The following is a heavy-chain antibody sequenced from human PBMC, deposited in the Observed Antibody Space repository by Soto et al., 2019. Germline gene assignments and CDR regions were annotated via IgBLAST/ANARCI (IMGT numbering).Heavy chain of an antibody. CDR2: IIPIFGTA. V-gene: IGHV1-69*01. D-gene: IGHD3-22*01. CDR1: GGTFSSYA. J-gene: IGHJ4*02. CDR3: AGNTYYYDSSGYDYFDY. Sequence: QVQLVQSGAEVKKPGSSVKVSCKASGGTFSSYAISWVRQAPGQGLEWMGGIIPIFGTANYAQKFQGRVTITADDSTSTAYMELSSLRSEDTAVYYCAGNTYYYDSSGYDYFDYWGQGTLVTVSS.